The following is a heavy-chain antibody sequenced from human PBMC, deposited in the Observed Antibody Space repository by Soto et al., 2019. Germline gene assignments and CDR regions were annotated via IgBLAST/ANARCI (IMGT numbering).Heavy chain of an antibody. J-gene: IGHJ6*02. Sequence: QVQLVESGGGVVQPGRSLTLSCAASGFTFSNYAMHWVRQAPGKGLEWVAVILYDGSNKYYADSVKGRFTISRDNSKNTLYLQMNSLRAEDTAVYYCARATSSRLRGMDVWGQGTTVTVSS. D-gene: IGHD6-13*01. CDR3: ARATSSRLRGMDV. CDR1: GFTFSNYA. V-gene: IGHV3-30-3*01. CDR2: ILYDGSNK.